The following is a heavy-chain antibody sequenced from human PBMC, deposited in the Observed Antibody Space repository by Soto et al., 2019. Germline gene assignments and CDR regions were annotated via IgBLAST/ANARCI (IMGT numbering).Heavy chain of an antibody. CDR3: AREGDCSSTSCYAVPYYFDY. CDR2: IWYDGSNK. D-gene: IGHD2-2*01. V-gene: IGHV3-33*01. Sequence: QVQLVESGGGVVQPGRSLRLSCAASGFTFSSYGMHWVRQAPGKGLEWVAVIWYDGSNKYYADSVKGRFTISRDNSKNTLYLQMNSLRAEDTAVYYCAREGDCSSTSCYAVPYYFDYWGQGTLVTVSS. CDR1: GFTFSSYG. J-gene: IGHJ4*02.